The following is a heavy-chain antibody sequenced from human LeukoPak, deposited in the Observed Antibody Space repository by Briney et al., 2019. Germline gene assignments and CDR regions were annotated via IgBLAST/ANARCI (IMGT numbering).Heavy chain of an antibody. J-gene: IGHJ5*02. CDR2: ISSSSGYI. D-gene: IGHD3-9*01. CDR3: ARDLDWGAFDA. CDR1: GFTFSNYS. Sequence: PGGSLRLSCAASGFTFSNYSMNWVRQAPGKGLEWVSSISSSSGYISYADSVKGRFTMSRDNAKNSLYLQMNSLRAEDTALYYCARDLDWGAFDAWGQGTLVTVSS. V-gene: IGHV3-21*04.